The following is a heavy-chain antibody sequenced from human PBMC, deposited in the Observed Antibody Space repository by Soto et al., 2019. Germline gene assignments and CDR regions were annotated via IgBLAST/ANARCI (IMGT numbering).Heavy chain of an antibody. D-gene: IGHD5-18*01. CDR2: ISYDKTNK. CDR1: GFTFSSYA. J-gene: IGHJ3*02. Sequence: GGSLRLSCAASGFTFSSYAMHWVRQAPGKGLEWVAIISYDKTNKYYTDSVKGRFTISRDNSKNTLYLQMNSLRAEDTALYYCARDLYSYGTGTFGIWGQGTMVTVSS. CDR3: ARDLYSYGTGTFGI. V-gene: IGHV3-30-3*01.